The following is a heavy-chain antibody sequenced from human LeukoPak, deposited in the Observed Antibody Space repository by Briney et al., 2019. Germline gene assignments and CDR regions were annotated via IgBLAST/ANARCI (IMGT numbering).Heavy chain of an antibody. Sequence: PGGSLRLSCAVSGFTFSNYAMIWVRQAPGKGLEWVSAIRESGSSTYYTDSVKGRFTISRDNSKNTLYLQMDSLRAEDTAGYYCARGISNSEFWGQGTLVTVSS. CDR1: GFTFSNYA. CDR3: ARGISNSEF. D-gene: IGHD4-4*01. V-gene: IGHV3-23*01. J-gene: IGHJ4*02. CDR2: IRESGSST.